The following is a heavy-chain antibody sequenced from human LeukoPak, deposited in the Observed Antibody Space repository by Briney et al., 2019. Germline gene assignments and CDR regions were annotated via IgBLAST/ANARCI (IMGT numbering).Heavy chain of an antibody. CDR1: GFTFSSYA. D-gene: IGHD3-16*01. V-gene: IGHV3-64*01. J-gene: IGHJ4*02. Sequence: GGSLRLSCAASGFTFSSYAMHWVRQAPGKGLEYVSAISSNGGSTYYANSVKGRFTISRDNSKNTLYLQMGSLRAEDMAVYYCARVPRDYPSGYYFDYWGQGTLVTVSS. CDR3: ARVPRDYPSGYYFDY. CDR2: ISSNGGST.